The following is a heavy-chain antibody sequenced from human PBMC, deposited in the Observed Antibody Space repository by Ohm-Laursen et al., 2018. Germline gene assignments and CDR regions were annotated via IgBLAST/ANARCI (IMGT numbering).Heavy chain of an antibody. CDR3: ARAPFYSNSLGY. CDR2: VLYSGST. CDR1: GGSISSSSYC. Sequence: GTLSLTCSVSGGSISSSSYCWGWIRQPPGRGLEWIGYVLYSGSTYYNPSLKSRVTMSVDTSRNQFSLKLGSVTAADTAVYYCARAPFYSNSLGYWGQGTLVTVSS. J-gene: IGHJ4*02. V-gene: IGHV4-39*07. D-gene: IGHD4-11*01.